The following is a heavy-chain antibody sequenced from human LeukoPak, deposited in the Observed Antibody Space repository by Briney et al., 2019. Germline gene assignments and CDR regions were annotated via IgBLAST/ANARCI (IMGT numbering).Heavy chain of an antibody. CDR1: GYTFTGYY. CDR3: AREGGAAAGTGVDY. D-gene: IGHD6-13*01. J-gene: IGHJ4*02. V-gene: IGHV1-2*06. CDR2: INPNSGGT. Sequence: VASVTVSCTASGYTFTGYYMHWVRQAPGQGLEWMGRINPNSGGTNYAQKFQGRVTMTRDTSISTAYMELSRLRSDDTAVYYCAREGGAAAGTGVDYWGQGTLVTVSS.